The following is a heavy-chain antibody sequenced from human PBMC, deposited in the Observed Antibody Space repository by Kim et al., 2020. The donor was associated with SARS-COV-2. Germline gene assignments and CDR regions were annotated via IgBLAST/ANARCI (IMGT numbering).Heavy chain of an antibody. Sequence: SVKVSCKASGGTFSSYAISWVRQAPGQGLEWMGRIIPILGIANYAQKFQGRVTITADKSTSTAYMELSSLRSEDTAVYYCAREGMATPYYFDYWGQGTLVTVSS. CDR3: AREGMATPYYFDY. V-gene: IGHV1-69*04. CDR1: GGTFSSYA. CDR2: IIPILGIA. J-gene: IGHJ4*02. D-gene: IGHD5-12*01.